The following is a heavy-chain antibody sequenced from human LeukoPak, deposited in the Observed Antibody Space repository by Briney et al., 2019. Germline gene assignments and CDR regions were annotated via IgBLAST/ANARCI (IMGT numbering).Heavy chain of an antibody. J-gene: IGHJ5*02. CDR2: IYYSGST. CDR1: GGSISSYY. D-gene: IGHD5-12*01. V-gene: IGHV4-59*01. CDR3: ARGVATIEWFDP. Sequence: SETLSLTCTVSGGSISSYYWSWIRQPPGKGLEWIGYIYYSGSTNYNPSLKSRVTISVDTSKNQFSLKLSSVTAADTAVYYCARGVATIEWFDPWGQGTLVTVSS.